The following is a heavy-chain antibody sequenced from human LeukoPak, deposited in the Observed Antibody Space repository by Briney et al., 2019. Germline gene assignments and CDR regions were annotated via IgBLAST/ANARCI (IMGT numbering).Heavy chain of an antibody. J-gene: IGHJ4*02. V-gene: IGHV4-61*02. CDR2: IYSSGST. Sequence: SQTLSLTCTVSGGSISSGSFYWSWIRQPAGKGLEWIGRIYSSGSTNYNPSLKSRVTMSVDTSKNQFSLKLNSVTAADTAVYYCARDKMTTVVAEIDYWGQGTLVTVSS. CDR1: GGSISSGSFY. D-gene: IGHD4-23*01. CDR3: ARDKMTTVVAEIDY.